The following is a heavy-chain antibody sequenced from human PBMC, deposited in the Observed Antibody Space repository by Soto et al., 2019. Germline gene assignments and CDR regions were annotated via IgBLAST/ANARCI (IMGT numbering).Heavy chain of an antibody. CDR3: AKVRSYYYYYGVDV. J-gene: IGHJ6*02. CDR2: INHGGNR. V-gene: IGHV4-34*01. Sequence: TSETLSLTCAPHGWALSGYYWDWVRPPPGKGLEWIGEINHGGNRNYDPSLKSRDSISVDTSKDQFSLKLTTVAAEDTALYYCAKVRSYYYYYGVDVRGQGTTVTVPS. CDR1: GWALSGYY.